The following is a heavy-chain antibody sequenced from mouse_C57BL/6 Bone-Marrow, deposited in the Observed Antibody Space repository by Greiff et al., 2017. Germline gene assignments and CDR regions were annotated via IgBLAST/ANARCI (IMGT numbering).Heavy chain of an antibody. V-gene: IGHV1-81*01. CDR1: GYTFTSYG. D-gene: IGHD1-1*01. Sequence: QVQLQQSGAELARPGASVKLSCKASGYTFTSYGISWVKQRTGQGLEWIGEIYPRSGNTYYNEKFKGKATLTADKSSSTAYMELRSLTSEDSAVYFCARQTTTVAPHYYAMDYWGQGTSVTVSS. CDR3: ARQTTTVAPHYYAMDY. J-gene: IGHJ4*01. CDR2: IYPRSGNT.